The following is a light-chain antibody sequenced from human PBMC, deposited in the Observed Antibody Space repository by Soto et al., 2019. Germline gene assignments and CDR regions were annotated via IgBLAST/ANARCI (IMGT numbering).Light chain of an antibody. Sequence: QSALTQPPSASGSPGQSVTISCTGTSSDVGGYDYVSWYQQHPGKAPKLMIYEVTIRPSGVSDRFSGSKSGNTASLTVSGLQAEDEADYYCSSYSSTTTREVFGTGTKLTVL. CDR1: SSDVGGYDY. CDR2: EVT. CDR3: SSYSSTTTREV. J-gene: IGLJ1*01. V-gene: IGLV2-8*01.